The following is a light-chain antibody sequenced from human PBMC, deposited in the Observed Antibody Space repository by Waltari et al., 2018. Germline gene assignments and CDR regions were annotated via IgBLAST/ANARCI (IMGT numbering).Light chain of an antibody. Sequence: IQMTQSPSSLSASAGDRVTITGQATQDSGKYLNWYQQKPGKAPKPLIYDASNLKTGVPTRFSGSGSGTDFTFTISSLQPEDIATYYCQQHDSLPFTFGGGTK. J-gene: IGKJ4*01. V-gene: IGKV1-33*01. CDR1: QDSGKY. CDR2: DAS. CDR3: QQHDSLPFT.